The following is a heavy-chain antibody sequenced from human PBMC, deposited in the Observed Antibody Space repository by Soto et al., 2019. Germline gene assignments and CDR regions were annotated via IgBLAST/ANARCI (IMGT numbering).Heavy chain of an antibody. CDR1: GFTFSSYG. V-gene: IGHV3-33*01. D-gene: IGHD4-17*01. J-gene: IGHJ2*01. CDR2: IWYDGTNK. CDR3: ARGPMTTVTTWGDWYFDL. Sequence: QVQLVESGGGVVQPGRSLRLSCATSGFTFSSYGMHWVRQGPGKGLEWVAVIWYDGTNKYYADSVNGRFTISRDDSENTLYLQMNSLGAEDTAVYYCARGPMTTVTTWGDWYFDLWGRGTLVTVSS.